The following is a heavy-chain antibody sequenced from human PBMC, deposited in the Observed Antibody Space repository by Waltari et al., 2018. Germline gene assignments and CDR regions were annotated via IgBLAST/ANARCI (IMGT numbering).Heavy chain of an antibody. CDR2: ISSSSSTI. J-gene: IGHJ3*02. CDR3: ARAVVAALNAFDI. V-gene: IGHV3-48*01. Sequence: EVQLVESGGGLVQPGGSLRLSCAASGFTFSSYSMNWVRQAPGKGLGWVSYISSSSSTIYYADSVKGRFTISRDNAKNSLYLQMNSLRAEDTAVYYCARAVVAALNAFDIWGQGTMVTVSS. CDR1: GFTFSSYS. D-gene: IGHD2-15*01.